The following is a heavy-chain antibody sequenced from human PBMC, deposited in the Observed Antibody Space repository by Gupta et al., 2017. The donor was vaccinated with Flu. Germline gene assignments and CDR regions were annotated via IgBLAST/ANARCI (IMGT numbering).Heavy chain of an antibody. CDR3: ARETTIFGVVIGVPGAFDI. V-gene: IGHV3-64*01. J-gene: IGHJ3*02. Sequence: EVQLVESGGGLVQPGGSLRLSCAASGFTFSSYAMHWVRQAPGKGLEYVSAISSNGGSTYYANSVKGRFTISRDNSKNTLYLQMGSLRAEDMAVYYCARETTIFGVVIGVPGAFDIWGQGTMVTVSS. CDR1: GFTFSSYA. D-gene: IGHD3-3*01. CDR2: ISSNGGST.